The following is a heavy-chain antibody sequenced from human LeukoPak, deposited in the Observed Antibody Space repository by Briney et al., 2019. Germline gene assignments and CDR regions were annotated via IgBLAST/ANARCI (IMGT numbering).Heavy chain of an antibody. CDR2: ISGSGDYT. V-gene: IGHV3-23*01. D-gene: IGHD3-10*01. CDR1: GFTFSSHG. Sequence: GGSLRLSCAASGFTFSSHGMSWVRQAPGKGLEWVSTISGSGDYTYYADSVKGRFTISRDNSKNTLYLQMNSLRAEDTAIYYCAKVTYGSGTYGAFDSWGQGTLVTVSS. CDR3: AKVTYGSGTYGAFDS. J-gene: IGHJ4*02.